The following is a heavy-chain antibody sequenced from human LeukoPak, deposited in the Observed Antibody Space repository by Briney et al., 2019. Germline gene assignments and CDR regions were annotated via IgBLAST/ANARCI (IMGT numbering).Heavy chain of an antibody. J-gene: IGHJ6*03. V-gene: IGHV1-2*02. Sequence: GASVKVSCKASGYTFTGYYMHWVRQAPGQGLEWMGWINPNSGGTNYAQKFQGRVTMTRDTSISTAYMELSRLRSDDTAVYYCARDAAVAGPYYMDVWGKGTTVTISS. D-gene: IGHD6-19*01. CDR2: INPNSGGT. CDR3: ARDAAVAGPYYMDV. CDR1: GYTFTGYY.